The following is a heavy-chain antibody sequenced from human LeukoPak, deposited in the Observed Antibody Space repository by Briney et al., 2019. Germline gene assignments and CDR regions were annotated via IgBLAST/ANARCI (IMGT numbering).Heavy chain of an antibody. V-gene: IGHV4-61*02. J-gene: IGHJ5*02. CDR3: ARDPAYYYASGSYFT. D-gene: IGHD3-10*01. CDR1: GGSISSGSYY. Sequence: SQTLSLTCTVSGGSISSGSYYWSWIRQPAGKGLEWIGRIYTSGSTNYNPSLKSRVTISVDTSKNQFSLKLSSVTAADTAVYYCARDPAYYYASGSYFTWGQGTLVTVSS. CDR2: IYTSGST.